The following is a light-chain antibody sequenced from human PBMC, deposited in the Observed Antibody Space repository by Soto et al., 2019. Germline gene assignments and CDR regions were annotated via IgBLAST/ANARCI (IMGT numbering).Light chain of an antibody. CDR3: QPCDGSPRLT. CDR1: QSVSSSY. CDR2: GAS. Sequence: EIVLTQSPGTLSVSPGERATLSCRASQSVSSSYLAWYQQKPGQAPRLLIYGASSRATGIPDRFSGSGSGTDFTLTISRLEPEDFAVYYCQPCDGSPRLTCGGGTKLEIK. J-gene: IGKJ4*01. V-gene: IGKV3-20*01.